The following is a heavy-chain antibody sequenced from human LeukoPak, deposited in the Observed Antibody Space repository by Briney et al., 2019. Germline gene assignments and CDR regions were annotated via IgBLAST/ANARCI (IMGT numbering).Heavy chain of an antibody. J-gene: IGHJ4*02. CDR3: ARERGSGWSYFDY. CDR1: GYTFTSYY. D-gene: IGHD6-19*01. Sequence: ASVKVSCKASGYTFTSYYMHWVRQAPGQGLEWMGWINPNSGGTNYAQKFQGRVTMTRDTSISTAYMELSRLRSDDTAVYYCARERGSGWSYFDYWGQGTLVTVSS. V-gene: IGHV1-2*02. CDR2: INPNSGGT.